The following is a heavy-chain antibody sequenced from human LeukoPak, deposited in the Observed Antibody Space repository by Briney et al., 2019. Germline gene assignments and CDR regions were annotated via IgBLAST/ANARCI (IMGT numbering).Heavy chain of an antibody. D-gene: IGHD2-2*01. V-gene: IGHV3-48*01. CDR2: ISSSSSTI. CDR3: ARDIRKDIVVVPAAMGMWGIFDY. Sequence: GGSLRLSCAASGFTFSSYSMNWVRQAPGKGLEWVSYISSSSSTIYYADSVKGRFTISRDNAKNSLYLQMNSLRAEDTAVYYCARDIRKDIVVVPAAMGMWGIFDYWGQGTLVTVSS. CDR1: GFTFSSYS. J-gene: IGHJ4*02.